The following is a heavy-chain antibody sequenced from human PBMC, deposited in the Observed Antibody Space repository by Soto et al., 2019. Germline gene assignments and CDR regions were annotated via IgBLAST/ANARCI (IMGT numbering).Heavy chain of an antibody. CDR2: IYYSGST. D-gene: IGHD1-1*01. Sequence: PSETLSLTCTVSGGSISFYYWTWIRQPPGKGLEYIGYIYYSGSTNYNPSLKSRVTISVDTSKNQFPLKLSSVTAADTAVYYCARASRNWNIDYWGQGTLVTVSS. V-gene: IGHV4-59*01. CDR1: GGSISFYY. J-gene: IGHJ4*02. CDR3: ARASRNWNIDY.